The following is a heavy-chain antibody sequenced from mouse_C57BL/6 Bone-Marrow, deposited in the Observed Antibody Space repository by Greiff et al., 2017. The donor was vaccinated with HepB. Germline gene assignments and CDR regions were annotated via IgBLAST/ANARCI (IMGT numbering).Heavy chain of an antibody. CDR1: GYAFSSSW. D-gene: IGHD1-1*01. J-gene: IGHJ1*03. V-gene: IGHV1-82*01. CDR2: IYPGDGDT. CDR3: ARKDYGSRGGWYFDV. Sequence: QVHVKQSGPELVKPGASVKISCKASGYAFSSSWMNWVKQRPGKGLEWIGRIYPGDGDTNYNGKFKGKATLTADKSSSTAYMQLSSLTSEDSAVYFCARKDYGSRGGWYFDVWGTGTTVTVSS.